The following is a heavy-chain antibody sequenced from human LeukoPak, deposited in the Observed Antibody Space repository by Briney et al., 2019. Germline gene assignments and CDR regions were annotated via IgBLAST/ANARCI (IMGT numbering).Heavy chain of an antibody. CDR2: IYNSGST. Sequence: SETLSLTCTVSGGSISSGSYCWSWIRQPAGKGLEWIGHIYNSGSTNYNPSLKSRVTISVDTSKNQFSLKLSSVTAADTAVYYCARHGTGGYYGSGKRFPFDYWGQGTLVTVSS. V-gene: IGHV4-61*09. J-gene: IGHJ4*02. D-gene: IGHD3-10*01. CDR1: GGSISSGSYC. CDR3: ARHGTGGYYGSGKRFPFDY.